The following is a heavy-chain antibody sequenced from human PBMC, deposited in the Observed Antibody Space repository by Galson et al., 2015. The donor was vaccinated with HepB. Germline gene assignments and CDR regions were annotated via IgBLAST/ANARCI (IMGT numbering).Heavy chain of an antibody. CDR1: GYTFTGYY. CDR2: INPNSGGT. J-gene: IGHJ6*02. CDR3: AREGGSYCSGGSCYYYYYGMDV. V-gene: IGHV1-2*04. D-gene: IGHD2-15*01. Sequence: SVKVSCKASGYTFTGYYLHWVRQAPGQGLEWMGWINPNSGGTNYAQKFQGWVTMTRDTSISTAYMELSRLRSDDTAVYYCAREGGSYCSGGSCYYYYYGMDVWGQGTTVTVSS.